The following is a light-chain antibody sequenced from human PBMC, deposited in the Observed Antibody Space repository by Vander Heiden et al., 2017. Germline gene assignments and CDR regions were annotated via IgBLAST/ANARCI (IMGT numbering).Light chain of an antibody. J-gene: IGLJ2*01. CDR1: SSDVGTYNY. Sequence: QSALTQPASVSGSPGQSITIPCTGTSSDVGTYNYVSWYQQHPGKAPKLIISDVSNRPSGVSNRFSGSKSGNTASLTISGLQAEDGADYHCSSYTSSSTLVFGGGTKLTVL. CDR3: SSYTSSSTLV. CDR2: DVS. V-gene: IGLV2-14*03.